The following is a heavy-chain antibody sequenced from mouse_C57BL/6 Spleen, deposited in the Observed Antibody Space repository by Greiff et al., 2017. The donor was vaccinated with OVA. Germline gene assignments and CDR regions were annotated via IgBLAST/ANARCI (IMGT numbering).Heavy chain of an antibody. V-gene: IGHV5-17*01. Sequence: EVKLMESGGGLVKPGGSLTLSCAASGFTFSDYGMHWVRQAPEKGLEWVAYISSGSSTISYADTVKGRFTISRDNAKNTLFLQMTSLRSEDTAMYYCAREGGNFDYWGQGTTLTVSS. CDR3: AREGGNFDY. CDR2: ISSGSSTI. CDR1: GFTFSDYG. J-gene: IGHJ2*01. D-gene: IGHD1-1*02.